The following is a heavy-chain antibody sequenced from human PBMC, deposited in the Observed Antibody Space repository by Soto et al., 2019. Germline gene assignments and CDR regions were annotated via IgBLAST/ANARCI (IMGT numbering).Heavy chain of an antibody. CDR1: GASISSGGYY. V-gene: IGHV4-31*03. CDR3: ASADSSGYTFEH. D-gene: IGHD3-22*01. CDR2: IYYSGTT. Sequence: QVQLQESGPGLVQPSQTLSLTCTVSGASISSGGYYWSWIRQHPGKGLEWIGYIYYSGTTYYNPSLKSRLTISLDTSRNQFALELNSVSAADTAVYYCASADSSGYTFEHWGQGTLVTVSS. J-gene: IGHJ4*02.